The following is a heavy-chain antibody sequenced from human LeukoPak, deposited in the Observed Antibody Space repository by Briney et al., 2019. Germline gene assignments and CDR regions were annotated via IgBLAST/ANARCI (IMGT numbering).Heavy chain of an antibody. D-gene: IGHD2-2*01. CDR1: GYTFTSYG. Sequence: ASVKVSCKASGYTFTSYGISWVRQAPGQGLEWMGWISAYNGNTNYAQKLQGRVTMTTDTSTSTAYMELRSLRSDDTAVYYCARDFWRYCSSTSCSDAFDIWGLGTMVTVSS. V-gene: IGHV1-18*01. CDR2: ISAYNGNT. J-gene: IGHJ3*02. CDR3: ARDFWRYCSSTSCSDAFDI.